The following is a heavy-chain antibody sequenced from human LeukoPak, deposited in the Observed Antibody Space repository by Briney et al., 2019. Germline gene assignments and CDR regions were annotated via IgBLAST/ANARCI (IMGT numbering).Heavy chain of an antibody. D-gene: IGHD2-21*02. CDR2: IKQDGSEK. V-gene: IGHV3-7*01. Sequence: PGGSLRLSCAASGFTFSSYWMSWVRQAPGKGLEWVANIKQDGSEKYYVDSVKGRFTISRDNAKNSLYLQMNSLRAEDTAVYYCARTPAYCGGDCYPPYYYYGMDVWGQGTTVTVSS. J-gene: IGHJ6*02. CDR1: GFTFSSYW. CDR3: ARTPAYCGGDCYPPYYYYGMDV.